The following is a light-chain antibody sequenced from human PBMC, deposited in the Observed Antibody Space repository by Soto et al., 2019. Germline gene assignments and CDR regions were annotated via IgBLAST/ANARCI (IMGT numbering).Light chain of an antibody. J-gene: IGLJ2*01. Sequence: QLVLTQPPSVSGAPGQRVTISCTGSSSNIGAGYDVHWYQQLPGTAPRLLIYANSNRPSGVPDRFSGSKSGTSASLAVTGLQAEDEADYYCQSYDSSLSAYVVFGGGTKLTVL. CDR2: ANS. CDR3: QSYDSSLSAYVV. CDR1: SSNIGAGYD. V-gene: IGLV1-40*01.